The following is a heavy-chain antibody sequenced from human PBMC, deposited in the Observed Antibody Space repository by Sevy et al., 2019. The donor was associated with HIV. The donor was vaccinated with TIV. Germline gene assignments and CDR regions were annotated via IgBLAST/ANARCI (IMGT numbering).Heavy chain of an antibody. CDR3: TTRPYGSIIDY. CDR1: GFNISSAS. D-gene: IGHD3-10*01. CDR2: IKAKIDGETT. Sequence: GGSLRLSCGGSGFNISSASMNWVRQAPGRGLEWVGRIKAKIDGETTDYVETVKGSIIISRNDSRKTVYVQLNSVKSEDTAMYFCTTRPYGSIIDYWGQGTLVTVSS. J-gene: IGHJ4*02. V-gene: IGHV3-15*07.